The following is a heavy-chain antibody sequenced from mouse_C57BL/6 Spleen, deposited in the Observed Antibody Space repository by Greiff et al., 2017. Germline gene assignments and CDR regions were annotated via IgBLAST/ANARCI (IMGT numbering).Heavy chain of an antibody. J-gene: IGHJ3*01. Sequence: EVQLKQSGAELVRPGASVKLSCTASGFNIKDDYMHWVKQRPEQGLEWIGWIDPENGDTEYASKFQGKATITADTSSNTAYLQLSSLTSEDTAVYYCTTWRRGFAYWGQGTLVTVSA. V-gene: IGHV14-4*01. CDR1: GFNIKDDY. CDR2: IDPENGDT. CDR3: TTWRRGFAY.